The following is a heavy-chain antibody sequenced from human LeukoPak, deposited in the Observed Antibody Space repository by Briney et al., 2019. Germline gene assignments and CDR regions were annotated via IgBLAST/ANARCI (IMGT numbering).Heavy chain of an antibody. V-gene: IGHV4-59*01. J-gene: IGHJ3*02. CDR3: ARESNYDFWSATGNDAFDI. Sequence: SETLSLTCTVSGGSISSYYWSWIRQPPGKGLEWIGYIYYSGSTNYNPSLKSRVTISVDTSKNQFSLKLSSVTAADTAVYYCARESNYDFWSATGNDAFDIWGQGTMVTV. D-gene: IGHD3-3*01. CDR2: IYYSGST. CDR1: GGSISSYY.